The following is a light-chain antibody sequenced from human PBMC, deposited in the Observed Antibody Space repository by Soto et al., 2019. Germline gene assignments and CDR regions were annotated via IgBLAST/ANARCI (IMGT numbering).Light chain of an antibody. Sequence: IVLTQSPATLSLSPGKRATLSCRASQNISNYLIWYQQKPGQAPRLLIYDVSNRATGIPDRFSGSGSGTEFTLTISRLEPEDFTVYYCHHYETFGQGTKVDIK. CDR2: DVS. CDR3: HHYET. V-gene: IGKV3-11*01. J-gene: IGKJ1*01. CDR1: QNISNY.